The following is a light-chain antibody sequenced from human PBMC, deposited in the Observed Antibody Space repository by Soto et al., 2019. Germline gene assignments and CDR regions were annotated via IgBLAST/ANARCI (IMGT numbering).Light chain of an antibody. CDR2: GVN. CDR3: NSYTSSSTFV. Sequence: QSALTQPASVSASPGQSITISCTGTTSDVAGYNYVSWYQQHPGQAPKLLIYGVNNWPSGISSRFSGSRSGNTASLTISGLQSEDEAEYYCNSYTSSSTFVFGTGTKVTVL. CDR1: TSDVAGYNY. J-gene: IGLJ1*01. V-gene: IGLV2-14*01.